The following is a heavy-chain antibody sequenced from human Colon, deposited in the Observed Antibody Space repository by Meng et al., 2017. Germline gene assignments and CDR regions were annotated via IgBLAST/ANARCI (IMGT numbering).Heavy chain of an antibody. D-gene: IGHD3-9*01. CDR1: RSTLSSYA. CDR2: INAGNGNT. J-gene: IGHJ4*02. Sequence: AEVQKPGASGKVSCKASRSTLSSYAVHWVRQAPGQRLEWMGWINAGNGNTKYSQKFQGRVTITRDTSASTAYMELSSLTSEDTAVYYCTSPIYWGQGTLVTVSS. CDR3: TSPIY. V-gene: IGHV1-3*01.